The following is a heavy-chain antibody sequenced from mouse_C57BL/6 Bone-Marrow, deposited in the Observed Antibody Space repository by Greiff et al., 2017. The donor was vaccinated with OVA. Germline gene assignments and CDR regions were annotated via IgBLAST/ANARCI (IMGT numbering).Heavy chain of an antibody. Sequence: QVQLQQPGAELVKPGASVKLSCKASGYTFTSYWMHWVKQRPGQGLEWIGMIHPNSGSTNYNEKFKSKATLTVDKSSSTAYMQLRSLTSEDSAVYYCARSEGWDGRYYFDYWGQGTTLTVSS. CDR1: GYTFTSYW. CDR2: IHPNSGST. CDR3: ARSEGWDGRYYFDY. D-gene: IGHD3-3*01. V-gene: IGHV1-64*01. J-gene: IGHJ2*01.